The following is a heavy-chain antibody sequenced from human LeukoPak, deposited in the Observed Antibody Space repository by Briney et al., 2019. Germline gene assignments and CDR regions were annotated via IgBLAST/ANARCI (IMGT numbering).Heavy chain of an antibody. D-gene: IGHD5-12*01. CDR1: GFTFDDYA. CDR2: ISGDGGST. Sequence: GGSLRLSCAASGFTFDDYAMHWVRQAPGKGLEWVSLISGDGGSTYYADSVKGRFTISRDNSKNSLYLQMNSLRIEDTALYYCAKNSGYDFSLDYWGQGTLVTVSS. J-gene: IGHJ4*02. CDR3: AKNSGYDFSLDY. V-gene: IGHV3-43*02.